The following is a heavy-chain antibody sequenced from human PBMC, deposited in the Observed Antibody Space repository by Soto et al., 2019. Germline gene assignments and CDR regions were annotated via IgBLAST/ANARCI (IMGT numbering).Heavy chain of an antibody. CDR1: GFSLSTSGVG. J-gene: IGHJ4*02. CDR2: IYWDDSK. CDR3: AHKGSGSRAIDY. V-gene: IGHV2-5*02. D-gene: IGHD3-10*01. Sequence: QITLKESGPTLVKPTQTLTLTCTFSGFSLSTSGVGVGWIRQPPGKALECLAVIYWDDSKTYSPSLKSRLTITKDTSRDQVVLTMTNMDPVDTATYYCAHKGSGSRAIDYWGQGALVTVSS.